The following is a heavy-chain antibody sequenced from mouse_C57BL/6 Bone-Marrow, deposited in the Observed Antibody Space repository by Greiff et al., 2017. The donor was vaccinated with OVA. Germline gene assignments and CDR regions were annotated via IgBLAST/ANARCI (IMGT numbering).Heavy chain of an antibody. CDR1: GFSFNTYA. CDR3: VRHRAWFAY. CDR2: IRSKSNNYAT. V-gene: IGHV10-1*01. Sequence: EVNVVESGGGLVQPKGSLKLSCAASGFSFNTYAMNWVRQAPGKGLEWVARIRSKSNNYATYYADSVKDRFTISRDDSESMLYLQMNNLKTEDTAMYYCVRHRAWFAYWGQGTLVTVSA. J-gene: IGHJ3*01.